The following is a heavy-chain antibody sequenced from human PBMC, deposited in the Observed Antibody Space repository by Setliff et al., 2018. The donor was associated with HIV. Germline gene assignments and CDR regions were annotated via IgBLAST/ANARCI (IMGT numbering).Heavy chain of an antibody. CDR2: ISYSGSAI. D-gene: IGHD3-10*01. Sequence: PGGSLRLSCTASGFTFINYEMNWVRQAPGKGLEWVAYISYSGSAIHYADSVKGRFTISRDNAKNSLYLQMNSLRAEDTAVYYCLRAAESEWGQGTLVTVSS. CDR3: LRAAESE. V-gene: IGHV3-48*03. J-gene: IGHJ4*02. CDR1: GFTFINYE.